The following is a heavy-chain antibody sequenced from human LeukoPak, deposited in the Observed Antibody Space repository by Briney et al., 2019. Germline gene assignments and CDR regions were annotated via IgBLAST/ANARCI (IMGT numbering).Heavy chain of an antibody. CDR1: GFTFSSYS. CDR2: ISSSSSYI. Sequence: GGSLRLSCAASGFTFSSYSMNWVRQAPGKGLKWVSSISSSSSYIYYADSVKGRFTISRDNAKNSLYLQMNSLRAEDTAVYYCARDWTVAGLPFDYWGQGTLVTVSS. V-gene: IGHV3-21*01. D-gene: IGHD6-19*01. CDR3: ARDWTVAGLPFDY. J-gene: IGHJ4*02.